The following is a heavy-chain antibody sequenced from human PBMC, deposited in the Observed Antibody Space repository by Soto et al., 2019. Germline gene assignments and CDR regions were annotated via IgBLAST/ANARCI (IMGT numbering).Heavy chain of an antibody. J-gene: IGHJ6*02. V-gene: IGHV3-21*01. D-gene: IGHD4-4*01. CDR3: ARGVTTTRSYYYYGMDV. CDR1: GFTFSSYS. CDR2: ISSSSSYI. Sequence: PGGSLRLSCAASGFTFSSYSMNWVRQAPGKGLEWVSSISSSSSYIYYADSVKGRFTISRDNAKNSLYLQMNSLRAEDTAVYYCARGVTTTRSYYYYGMDVWGQGTTVTVSS.